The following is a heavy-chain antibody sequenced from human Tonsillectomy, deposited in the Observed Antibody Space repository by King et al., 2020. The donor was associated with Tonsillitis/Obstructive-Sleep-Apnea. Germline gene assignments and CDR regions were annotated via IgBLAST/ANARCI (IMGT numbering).Heavy chain of an antibody. D-gene: IGHD3-3*01. CDR2: IYYSGST. CDR3: PRHPYDFWSGYYLYYFDY. Sequence: LQLQESGPGLVKPSETLSLTCTVSGGSISSSSYYWGWIRQPPGKGLEWIGSIYYSGSTYYNPSLKSRVTISVHTSKNQFSLKLSSVTAADTAVYYCPRHPYDFWSGYYLYYFDYWGQGTRVTVSS. J-gene: IGHJ4*02. V-gene: IGHV4-39*01. CDR1: GGSISSSSYY.